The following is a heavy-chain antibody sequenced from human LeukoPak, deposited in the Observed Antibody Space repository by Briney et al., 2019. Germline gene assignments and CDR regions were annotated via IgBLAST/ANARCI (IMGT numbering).Heavy chain of an antibody. CDR1: GFTVSSNY. Sequence: PGGCLRLSCAASGFTVSSNYMSWVRQAPGKGLEWVSVIYSGGSTYYADSVKGRFTISRDNSKNTLYLQMNSLRAEDTAVYYCARESAAGWVVYYGMDVWGQGTTVTVSS. D-gene: IGHD6-13*01. J-gene: IGHJ6*02. V-gene: IGHV3-66*02. CDR2: IYSGGST. CDR3: ARESAAGWVVYYGMDV.